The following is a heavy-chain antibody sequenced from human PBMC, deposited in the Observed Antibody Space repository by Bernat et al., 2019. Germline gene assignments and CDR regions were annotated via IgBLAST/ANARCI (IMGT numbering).Heavy chain of an antibody. CDR1: GFTFSSYA. J-gene: IGHJ4*02. V-gene: IGHV3-30*04. CDR3: ASRTWELPIY. CDR2: ISYDGSNK. Sequence: QVQLVESGGGVVQPGGSLRLSCAASGFTFSSYAMHWVRQAPGRGLEWVAFISYDGSNKYYADSVKGRFTISRDNSKNTLYLQMNTLRPEDTAVYYCASRTWELPIYWGQGTLVTVSS. D-gene: IGHD1-7*01.